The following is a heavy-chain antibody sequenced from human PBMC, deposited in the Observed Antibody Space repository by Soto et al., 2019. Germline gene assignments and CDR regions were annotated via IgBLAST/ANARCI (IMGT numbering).Heavy chain of an antibody. CDR3: ARDWVGDRAY. D-gene: IGHD4-17*01. J-gene: IGHJ4*02. V-gene: IGHV1-18*01. CDR1: GYTFTSYG. CDR2: ISGYNGDT. Sequence: QVQLVQSGGEVKQPGASVKVSCKTSGYTFTSYGISWVRQDPGQGLEWMGWISGYNGDTKYVQKFQGRVTLTTDTSTNTAYMEVRSLRSDDTAVYYCARDWVGDRAYWGQGTLVTVSS.